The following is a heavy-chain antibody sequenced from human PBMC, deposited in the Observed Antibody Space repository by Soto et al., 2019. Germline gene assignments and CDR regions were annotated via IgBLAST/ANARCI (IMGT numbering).Heavy chain of an antibody. CDR3: ARNDTSGHYSDY. V-gene: IGHV1-18*01. CDR2: ISVNSGTT. J-gene: IGHJ4*02. D-gene: IGHD3-22*01. Sequence: ASVKVSCKASGYNFNTYGITWVRQAPGQGLEWMGWISVNSGTTNYAQKIQGRVTMTTDTSSSTAFMELRSLRSDDTAVYYCARNDTSGHYSDYWGQGTLVTVS. CDR1: GYNFNTYG.